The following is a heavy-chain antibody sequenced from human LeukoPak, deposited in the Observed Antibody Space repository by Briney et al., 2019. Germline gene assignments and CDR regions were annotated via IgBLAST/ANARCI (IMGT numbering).Heavy chain of an antibody. J-gene: IGHJ3*01. Sequence: GGSLRLSCAASGFTFSNYAMSWVRQAPGKGLEWVGRIKSKTDGGTTDHAKPVKGRFTISRDDSRNMLYLQMNSLKTEDTAVYYCTTSHRGVWGQGTMVTVSS. CDR3: TTSHRGV. CDR2: IKSKTDGGTT. V-gene: IGHV3-15*01. CDR1: GFTFSNYA.